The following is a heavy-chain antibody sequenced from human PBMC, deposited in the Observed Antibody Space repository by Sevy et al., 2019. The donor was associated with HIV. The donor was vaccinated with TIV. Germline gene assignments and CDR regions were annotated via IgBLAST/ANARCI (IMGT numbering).Heavy chain of an antibody. D-gene: IGHD3-22*01. CDR2: ISHDGSNR. CDR1: GFTFSNHA. V-gene: IGHV3-30*03. Sequence: GGSLRLSCAGSGFTFSNHAVHWARQAPGKGLEWVARISHDGSNRYYADSVKGRFIISRENSKNTLFLQMNSLRPEDTAVYYCARDGRGYDDDTRDYYDTSDYYQNRVIDVWGQGTTVTVSS. CDR3: ARDGRGYDDDTRDYYDTSDYYQNRVIDV. J-gene: IGHJ6*02.